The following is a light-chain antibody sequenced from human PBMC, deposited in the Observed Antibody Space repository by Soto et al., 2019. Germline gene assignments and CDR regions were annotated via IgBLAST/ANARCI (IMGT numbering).Light chain of an antibody. J-gene: IGLJ3*02. Sequence: QSVLTQPPSVSGSPGQSVTISCTGTSRDVGSYNRVSWYLQPPGTAPKLMIYEVSYRPSGVPDRFSGSKSGNTASLTISGLQAEDETDYYCSSYTSSSTLLFGGGTKVTVL. CDR2: EVS. V-gene: IGLV2-18*02. CDR3: SSYTSSSTLL. CDR1: SRDVGSYNR.